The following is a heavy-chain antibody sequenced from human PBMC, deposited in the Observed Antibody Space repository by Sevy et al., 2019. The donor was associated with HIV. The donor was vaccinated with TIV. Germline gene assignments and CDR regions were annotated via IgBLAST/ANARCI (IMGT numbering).Heavy chain of an antibody. CDR3: AKGGNTYGHHFDY. CDR1: GFTFDDYT. Sequence: GGSLRLSCAASGFTFDDYTMHWVRQAPGEGLEWVSLITWDGGNTYYADPVKGRFTVSRDNNKDSLYLQMNSLRTEDTALYYCAKGGNTYGHHFDYWGQGTLVTVSS. D-gene: IGHD5-18*01. V-gene: IGHV3-43*01. CDR2: ITWDGGNT. J-gene: IGHJ4*02.